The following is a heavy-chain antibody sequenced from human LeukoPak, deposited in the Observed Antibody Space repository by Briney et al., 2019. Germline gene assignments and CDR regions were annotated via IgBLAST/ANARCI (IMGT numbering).Heavy chain of an antibody. CDR2: IYYSGST. CDR1: GGSISSGDYY. CDR3: ARADLHYYDSSGYYPNWFDP. D-gene: IGHD3-22*01. Sequence: PSETLSLTCTVSGGSISSGDYYWSWIRQPPGQGLEWIGYIYYSGSTYYNPSLKSRVTISVDTSKNQFSLKLSSVTAADTAVYYCARADLHYYDSSGYYPNWFDPWGQGTLVTVSS. J-gene: IGHJ5*02. V-gene: IGHV4-30-4*01.